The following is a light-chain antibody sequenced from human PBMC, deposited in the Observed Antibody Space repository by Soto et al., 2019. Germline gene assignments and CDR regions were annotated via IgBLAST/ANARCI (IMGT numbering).Light chain of an antibody. CDR3: QQYNNWP. CDR1: QSVSSN. CDR2: GAS. Sequence: EIVMTQSPATLSVSPGERATLSCRASQSVSSNLAWYQQKPGQAPRLLIYGASTRATGIPARFSGSGSGTAFTLNISSLQSEDFAVYYCQQYNNWPFGQGTKREIK. V-gene: IGKV3-15*01. J-gene: IGKJ2*01.